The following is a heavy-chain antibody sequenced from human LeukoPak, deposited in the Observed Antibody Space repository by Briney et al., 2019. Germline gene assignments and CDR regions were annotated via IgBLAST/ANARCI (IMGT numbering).Heavy chain of an antibody. Sequence: SETLSLTCTVSGGSISSGDYYWSWIRQPPGKGLEWIGYIYYSGSTYYNPSLKSRVTISVDTSKSQFSLKLSSVTAADTAVYYCAREKQWLVKGAFDIWGQGTMVTVSS. CDR3: AREKQWLVKGAFDI. CDR1: GGSISSGDYY. CDR2: IYYSGST. V-gene: IGHV4-30-4*01. D-gene: IGHD6-19*01. J-gene: IGHJ3*02.